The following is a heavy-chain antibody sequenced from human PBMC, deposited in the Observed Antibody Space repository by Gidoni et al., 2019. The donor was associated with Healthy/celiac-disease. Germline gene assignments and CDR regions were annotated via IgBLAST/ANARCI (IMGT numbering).Heavy chain of an antibody. CDR3: ARDSIFGVVIAYYFDY. Sequence: QVQLVESGGGVVQPGRSLRLSCAASGFTFRSYGMHWVRQAPGKGLEWVAVIWYDGSNKYYADSVKGRFTISRDNSKNTLYLQMNSLRAEDTAVYYCARDSIFGVVIAYYFDYWGQGTLVTVSS. V-gene: IGHV3-33*01. CDR1: GFTFRSYG. J-gene: IGHJ4*02. D-gene: IGHD3-3*02. CDR2: IWYDGSNK.